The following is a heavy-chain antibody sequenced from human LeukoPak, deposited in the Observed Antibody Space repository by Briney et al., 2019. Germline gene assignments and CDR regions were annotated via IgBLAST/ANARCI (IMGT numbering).Heavy chain of an antibody. Sequence: GASVKVSCKASGGTFSSYAISWVRQAPGQGLEWMGRINPSGGSTSYVRNFQGRVTMTRDMSTSTVYMDLTGLRSEDTAVYYCARGAGGSGWPRFDYWGQGTLVIVSS. CDR1: GGTFSSYA. V-gene: IGHV1-46*01. J-gene: IGHJ4*02. CDR2: INPSGGST. D-gene: IGHD1-26*01. CDR3: ARGAGGSGWPRFDY.